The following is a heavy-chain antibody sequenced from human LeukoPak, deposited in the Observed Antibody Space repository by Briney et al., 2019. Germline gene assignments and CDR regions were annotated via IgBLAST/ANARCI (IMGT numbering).Heavy chain of an antibody. V-gene: IGHV3-30*03. D-gene: IGHD3-22*01. J-gene: IGHJ3*01. CDR1: GFIFSTYG. CDR2: ISNDGSDK. Sequence: PGGSLRLSCAASGFIFSTYGMHWVRQAPGKGLEWVAVISNDGSDKYYADSVKGRFVASRDNTKNTLYLQMSRLRAEDTAVYYCARAAHYYDSGGFLPEAFDVWGQGTMVTVSS. CDR3: ARAAHYYDSGGFLPEAFDV.